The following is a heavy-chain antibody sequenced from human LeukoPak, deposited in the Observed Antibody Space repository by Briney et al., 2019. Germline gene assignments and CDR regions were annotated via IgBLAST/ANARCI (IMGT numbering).Heavy chain of an antibody. CDR2: IYTSGST. J-gene: IGHJ5*02. Sequence: SETLSLTCTVSGGFISSGNYYWSWIRQPAGKGLEWIGRIYTSGSTNYNPSLKSRVTISVDTSKNQFSLKLSSVTAADTAVYYCAITGSPYWLDYYDSSGYYPWGQGTLVTVSS. CDR3: AITGSPYWLDYYDSSGYYP. V-gene: IGHV4-61*02. D-gene: IGHD3-22*01. CDR1: GGFISSGNYY.